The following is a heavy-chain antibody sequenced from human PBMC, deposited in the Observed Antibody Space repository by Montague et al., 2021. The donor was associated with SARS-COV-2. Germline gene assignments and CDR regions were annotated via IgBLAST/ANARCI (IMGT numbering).Heavy chain of an antibody. CDR2: IYHSGTT. CDR3: ARDRTFRDGYLDAFEI. D-gene: IGHD5-24*01. Sequence: SETLSLTCTVSGYSISSGYYWGWIRKFPGKGLEWIGSIYHSGTTYYNPSLKSRVTISVDTSKNQFSLKMYSVTAADTAQFYCARDRTFRDGYLDAFEIWGPGTIVT. CDR1: GYSISSGYY. J-gene: IGHJ3*02. V-gene: IGHV4-38-2*02.